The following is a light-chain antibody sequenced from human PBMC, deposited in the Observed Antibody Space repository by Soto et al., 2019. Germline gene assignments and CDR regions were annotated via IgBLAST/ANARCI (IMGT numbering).Light chain of an antibody. Sequence: IQMTQSPSTLSASVGDRVTITCRASHNIERWMDWYQQKPGKAPSLLIFDASTTHSGVPSRFSGSGSGTDFTLTISSLQPDDFATYYCQQFAISTTFAQGTKVDIK. V-gene: IGKV1-5*01. CDR1: HNIERW. J-gene: IGKJ1*01. CDR3: QQFAISTT. CDR2: DAS.